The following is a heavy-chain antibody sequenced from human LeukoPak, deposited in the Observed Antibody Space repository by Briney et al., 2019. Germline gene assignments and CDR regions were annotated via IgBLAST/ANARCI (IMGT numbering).Heavy chain of an antibody. J-gene: IGHJ6*04. D-gene: IGHD2-2*01. Sequence: ASVKVSCKASGYTFTGYYMHWVRQAPGQGLEWMGWINPNSGGTNYAQKFQGRVTMTRDTSISTAYMELSRLRSDDTAVYYCARAEVPAAIYYYYGMDVWGKGTTVTVSS. CDR1: GYTFTGYY. CDR2: INPNSGGT. V-gene: IGHV1-2*02. CDR3: ARAEVPAAIYYYYGMDV.